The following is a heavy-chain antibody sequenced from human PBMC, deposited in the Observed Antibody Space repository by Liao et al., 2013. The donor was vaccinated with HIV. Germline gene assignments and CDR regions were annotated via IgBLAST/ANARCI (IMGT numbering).Heavy chain of an antibody. CDR1: GDSMSSSVYY. V-gene: IGHV4-39*07. CDR2: ISYTGNT. CDR3: ARDRSWDFDY. D-gene: IGHD6-13*01. Sequence: QLHLQESGPGRVKPSETLSLNCSVSGDSMSSSVYYWGWIRQPPGKGLEWIGSISYTGNTFYHPSFTSRLTISADTSKNQFSLRLTSVTAADTAIYFCARDRSWDFDYWGQGTLVTVSS. J-gene: IGHJ4*02.